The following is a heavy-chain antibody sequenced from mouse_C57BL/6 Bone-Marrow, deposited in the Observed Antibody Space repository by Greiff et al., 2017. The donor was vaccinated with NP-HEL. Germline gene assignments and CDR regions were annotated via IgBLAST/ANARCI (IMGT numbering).Heavy chain of an antibody. D-gene: IGHD1-1*01. Sequence: VQLQQSGPVLVKPGASVKMSCKASGYTFTDYYMNWVKQSHGKSLEWIGVINPYNGGTSYNQKFKGKATLTVDKSSSTAYMELNSLTSEDSAVYYCARALITTVVALYWYFDVWGTGTTVTVSS. J-gene: IGHJ1*03. V-gene: IGHV1-19*01. CDR2: INPYNGGT. CDR3: ARALITTVVALYWYFDV. CDR1: GYTFTDYY.